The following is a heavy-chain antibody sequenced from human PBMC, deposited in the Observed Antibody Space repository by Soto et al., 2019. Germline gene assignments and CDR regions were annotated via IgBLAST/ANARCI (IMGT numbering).Heavy chain of an antibody. Sequence: GGSLRLSCEASGFTFSGSAMHWVRQAPGKGLEWVSAISGSGGSTYYAGSVKGRFTISRDNSKNTLYLQMNSLRAEDTAVYYCAKGVGITGTTDAFDIWGQGTMVTVSS. V-gene: IGHV3-23*01. CDR3: AKGVGITGTTDAFDI. J-gene: IGHJ3*02. D-gene: IGHD1-20*01. CDR2: ISGSGGST. CDR1: GFTFSGSA.